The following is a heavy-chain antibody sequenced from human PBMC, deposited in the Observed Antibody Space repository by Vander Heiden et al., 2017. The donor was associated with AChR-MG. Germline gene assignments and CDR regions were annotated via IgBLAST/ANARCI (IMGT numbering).Heavy chain of an antibody. CDR3: AKGHHYYDSSGYPFDY. CDR1: GFTFSSYA. Sequence: EVQLLESGGGLVQPGGSLRLSCAASGFTFSSYAMSWVRQAPGKGLEWVSAISGSGGSTYYADSVKGRFTISRDNSKNTLYLQMNSLRAEDTAVYYCAKGHHYYDSSGYPFDYWGQGTLVTVSS. V-gene: IGHV3-23*01. J-gene: IGHJ4*02. CDR2: ISGSGGST. D-gene: IGHD3-22*01.